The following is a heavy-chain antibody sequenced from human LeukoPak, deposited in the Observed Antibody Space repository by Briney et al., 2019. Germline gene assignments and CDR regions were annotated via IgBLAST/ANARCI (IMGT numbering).Heavy chain of an antibody. CDR3: AMAIAAAEDYFDY. V-gene: IGHV1-2*02. CDR2: INPNSGGT. D-gene: IGHD6-13*01. J-gene: IGHJ4*02. Sequence: ASVKVSCKASGYTFTGYYMHWVRQAPGQGLEWMGWINPNSGGTNYGQKFQGRVTMTRDTSISTAYMELSRLRSHDTAVYYCAMAIAAAEDYFDYWGQGTLVTVSS. CDR1: GYTFTGYY.